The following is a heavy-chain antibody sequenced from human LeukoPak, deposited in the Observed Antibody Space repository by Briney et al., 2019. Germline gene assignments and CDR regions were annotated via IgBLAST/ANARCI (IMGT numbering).Heavy chain of an antibody. D-gene: IGHD4-17*01. CDR1: GGSISSGSYY. CDR3: ARIYGDYLYAFDI. V-gene: IGHV4-39*01. CDR2: IYYSGST. J-gene: IGHJ3*02. Sequence: SETLSLTCTVSGGSISSGSYYWGWIRQPPGKGLEWIGSIYYSGSTYYNPSLKSRVTISVDTSKNQFSLKLSSVTAADTAVYYCARIYGDYLYAFDIWGQGTMVTVSS.